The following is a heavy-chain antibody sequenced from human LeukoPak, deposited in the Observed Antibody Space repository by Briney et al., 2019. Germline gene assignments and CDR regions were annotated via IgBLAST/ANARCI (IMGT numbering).Heavy chain of an antibody. Sequence: GGSLRLSCAASGFTFSSYGMPWVRQAPGKGLEWVAVISYDGSNKYYADSVKGRFTISRDNSKNTLYLQMNSLRAEDTAVYYCARDYDYVWGSYGYWGQGTLVAVSS. CDR3: ARDYDYVWGSYGY. CDR1: GFTFSSYG. V-gene: IGHV3-30*03. J-gene: IGHJ4*02. CDR2: ISYDGSNK. D-gene: IGHD3-16*01.